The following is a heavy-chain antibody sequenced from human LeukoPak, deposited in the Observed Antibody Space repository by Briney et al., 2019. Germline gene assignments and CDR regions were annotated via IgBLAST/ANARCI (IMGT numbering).Heavy chain of an antibody. J-gene: IGHJ3*02. CDR1: GGSISSYY. V-gene: IGHV4-4*07. CDR3: ARERYSGWYPAFDI. D-gene: IGHD6-19*01. Sequence: SETLSLTCTVSGGSISSYYWSWIRQPAGKGLEWIGRIYSSGSTNYSPSLKSRVTMSVDTSKSQFSLKLNSVTAADTAVYYCARERYSGWYPAFDIWGQGTMVTVSS. CDR2: IYSSGST.